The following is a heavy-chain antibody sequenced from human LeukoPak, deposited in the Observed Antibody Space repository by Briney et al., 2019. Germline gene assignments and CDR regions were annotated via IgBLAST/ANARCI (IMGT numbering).Heavy chain of an antibody. CDR1: GFSFSAYG. CDR3: TRSQSSSLIDY. J-gene: IGHJ4*02. D-gene: IGHD6-13*01. Sequence: GGSLRLSCAASGFSFSAYGVHWVRQAPGKGLEWVAVIWYDGSSKDYADSVKGRFTLSRDNSKNTLYLQMNSLTVEDTAVYYCTRSQSSSLIDYWGQGTLVTVSS. V-gene: IGHV3-33*01. CDR2: IWYDGSSK.